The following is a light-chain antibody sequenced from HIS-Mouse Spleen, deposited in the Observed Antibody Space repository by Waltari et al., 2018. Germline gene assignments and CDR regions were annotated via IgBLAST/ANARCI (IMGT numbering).Light chain of an antibody. Sequence: QSALTQPASVSGSPGQSITISCTGTSSDVGGYNYVSWYQQHPGKAPKLMIYDVSNRPAGFANRFSGSKPGNTTSLTISGLQAEDEADYYCSSYTSSSTRVFGGGTKLTVL. V-gene: IGLV2-14*03. J-gene: IGLJ3*02. CDR1: SSDVGGYNY. CDR2: DVS. CDR3: SSYTSSSTRV.